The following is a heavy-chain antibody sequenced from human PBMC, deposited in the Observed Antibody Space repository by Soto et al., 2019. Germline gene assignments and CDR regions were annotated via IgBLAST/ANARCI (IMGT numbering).Heavy chain of an antibody. CDR3: ARENPGNAFDI. Sequence: PGGSLRLSCAASGSTFSSYWMSWVRQAPGKGLEWVANIKQDGSEKYYVDSVKGRFTISRDNAKNSLYLQMNSLRAEDTAVYYCARENPGNAFDIWGQGTMVTVSS. CDR1: GSTFSSYW. J-gene: IGHJ3*02. V-gene: IGHV3-7*01. CDR2: IKQDGSEK. D-gene: IGHD3-10*01.